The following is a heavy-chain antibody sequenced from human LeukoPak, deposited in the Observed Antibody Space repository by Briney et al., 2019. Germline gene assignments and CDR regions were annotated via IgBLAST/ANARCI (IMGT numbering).Heavy chain of an antibody. CDR3: ARSAGKELDY. CDR2: IYCSGST. D-gene: IGHD1-14*01. CDR1: GGSISSYY. J-gene: IGHJ4*02. V-gene: IGHV4-59*01. Sequence: SETLSLTCTVSGGSISSYYWSWTRQPPGKGLEWIGYIYCSGSTNYNPSLKSRVTISVDTSKNQFSLKLSSVTAADTAVYYCARSAGKELDYWGQGTLVTVSS.